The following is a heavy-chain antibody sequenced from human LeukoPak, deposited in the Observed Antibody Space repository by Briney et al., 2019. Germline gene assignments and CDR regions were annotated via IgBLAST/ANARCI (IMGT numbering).Heavy chain of an antibody. V-gene: IGHV1-46*01. D-gene: IGHD3-10*01. Sequence: ASVKVSCKASGGTFSSYAISWVRQAPGQGLKWMGIINPSGGSTSYAQKFQGRVTMTRDMSTSTVYMELSSLRSEDTAVYYCARDRGDDYFDYWGQGTLVTVSS. J-gene: IGHJ4*02. CDR1: GGTFSSYA. CDR3: ARDRGDDYFDY. CDR2: INPSGGST.